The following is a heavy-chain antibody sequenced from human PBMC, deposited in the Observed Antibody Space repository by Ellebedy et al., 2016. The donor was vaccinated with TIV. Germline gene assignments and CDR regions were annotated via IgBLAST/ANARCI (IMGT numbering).Heavy chain of an antibody. Sequence: ASVKVSXXASGYTFTRFAIHWVRQAPGQRLEWMGWISTGSGSTKYSQDFQGRVTIARDTSATAAYMELSSLRSEDTAVYYCARGTLYSGNYYLFDSWGPGTLVTVSS. V-gene: IGHV1-3*04. CDR3: ARGTLYSGNYYLFDS. CDR1: GYTFTRFA. J-gene: IGHJ4*02. CDR2: ISTGSGST. D-gene: IGHD1-26*01.